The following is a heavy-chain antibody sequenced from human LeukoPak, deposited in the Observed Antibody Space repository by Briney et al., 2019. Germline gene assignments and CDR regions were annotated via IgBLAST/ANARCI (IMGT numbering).Heavy chain of an antibody. V-gene: IGHV4-59*08. D-gene: IGHD4-17*01. Sequence: SETLSLTCTVSGVSISSYYWSWIRQPPGKGLEWIGYIYYSGSTNYNPSLKSRVTISVDTSKNQFSLKLSSVAAADTAVYYCARHTYGDYVQFDYWGQGTLVTVSS. CDR1: GVSISSYY. J-gene: IGHJ4*02. CDR3: ARHTYGDYVQFDY. CDR2: IYYSGST.